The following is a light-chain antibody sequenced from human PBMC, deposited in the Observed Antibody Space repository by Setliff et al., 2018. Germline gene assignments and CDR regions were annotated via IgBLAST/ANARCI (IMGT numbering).Light chain of an antibody. J-gene: IGLJ1*01. V-gene: IGLV2-14*03. CDR2: DVX. CDR3: SSYTGTYV. CDR1: XXXXXXXXX. Sequence: QSVLTQPASVSGSPGQSITISCTGTXXXXXXXXXXXXXXXXXXXXXXXXXXDVXXXPSGVSNRFSGSKSGNTASLTISGLQAEDEADXYCSSYTGTYVFGSGTKVTVL.